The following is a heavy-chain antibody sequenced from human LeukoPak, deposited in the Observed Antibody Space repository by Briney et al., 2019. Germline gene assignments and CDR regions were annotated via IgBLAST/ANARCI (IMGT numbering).Heavy chain of an antibody. V-gene: IGHV3-23*01. J-gene: IGHJ5*02. Sequence: GGSLRLSCAGSGFTFSSNDMSWDRQPPGQGLEWVSYISITSKTIKYADSVKGRFTISRDNSKNTLYLQMNSLRAEDTAVYYCAKEKWELPRFNWFDPWGQGTLVTVSS. CDR1: GFTFSSND. D-gene: IGHD1-26*01. CDR2: ISITSKTI. CDR3: AKEKWELPRFNWFDP.